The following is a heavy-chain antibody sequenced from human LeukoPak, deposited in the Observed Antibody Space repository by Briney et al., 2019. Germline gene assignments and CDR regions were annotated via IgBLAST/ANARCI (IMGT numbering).Heavy chain of an antibody. V-gene: IGHV4-34*01. J-gene: IGHJ6*03. D-gene: IGHD4-11*01. Sequence: PSETLSLTCAVYGGSFSGYYWSCIRQPPGKGLEWIGYISHSGSTYYNPSLKRRVIISIDKSKNQFSLKLSSVTAADTAIYYCARAGAYSPHYMDVWGKGTTVTVSS. CDR2: ISHSGST. CDR3: ARAGAYSPHYMDV. CDR1: GGSFSGYY.